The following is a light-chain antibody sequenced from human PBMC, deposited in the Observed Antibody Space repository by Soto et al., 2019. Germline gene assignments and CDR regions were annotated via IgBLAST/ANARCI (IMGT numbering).Light chain of an antibody. Sequence: EIVLTQSPGTLSLSPGERATLSCRASQSVSNNYLAWHQQKPGQAPRLLIYGASSRATGIPDRFSGSGSGTDFTLTISRLETEDFAVYYCQQYGSSPPFTFGQGTRLDIK. V-gene: IGKV3-20*01. J-gene: IGKJ2*01. CDR3: QQYGSSPPFT. CDR1: QSVSNNY. CDR2: GAS.